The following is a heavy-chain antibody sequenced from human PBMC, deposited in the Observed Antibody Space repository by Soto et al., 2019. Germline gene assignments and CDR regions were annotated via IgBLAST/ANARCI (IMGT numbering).Heavy chain of an antibody. CDR1: GGSISSYY. D-gene: IGHD2-2*02. Sequence: QVQLQESGPGLVKPSETLSLTCTVSGGSISSYYWSWIRQPAGKGLEWIGRIYTSGSTNYNPSLKSRVTRSVDTSKNQFSLKLSSVTAAETAVYYCARDRCSSTSCYRDYYYGMDVWGQGTTVTVSS. V-gene: IGHV4-4*07. CDR3: ARDRCSSTSCYRDYYYGMDV. CDR2: IYTSGST. J-gene: IGHJ6*02.